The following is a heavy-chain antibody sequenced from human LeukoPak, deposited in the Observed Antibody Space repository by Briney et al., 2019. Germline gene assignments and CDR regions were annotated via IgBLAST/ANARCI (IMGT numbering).Heavy chain of an antibody. CDR2: IISRGDYT. Sequence: GGALRLSCSASGFTFSDYAMHLVRQAPGRRLQFVSAIISRGDYTSYSDSVKSRCTLSRDNAHNTLHLQMNSLRPKDTRVDFCVKRGRTSDYAYDYWGQGSLVTVSS. J-gene: IGHJ4*02. V-gene: IGHV3-64D*06. CDR1: GFTFSDYA. CDR3: VKRGRTSDYAYDY. D-gene: IGHD4-17*01.